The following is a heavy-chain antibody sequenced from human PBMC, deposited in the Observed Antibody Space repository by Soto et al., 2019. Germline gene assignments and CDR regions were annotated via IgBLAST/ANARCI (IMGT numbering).Heavy chain of an antibody. V-gene: IGHV3-48*01. CDR2: ISSSSSTI. D-gene: IGHD2-2*02. CDR1: GFTFSSYS. CDR3: AKSARRRTYCSSTSCYTYDYYYYGMGV. J-gene: IGHJ6*02. Sequence: AGGSLRLSCAASGFTFSSYSMNWVRQAPGKGLEWVSYISSSSSTIYYADSVKGRFTISRDNAKNTLYLQMNSLRAEDTAVYYYAKSARRRTYCSSTSCYTYDYYYYGMGVWGQGATVTVSS.